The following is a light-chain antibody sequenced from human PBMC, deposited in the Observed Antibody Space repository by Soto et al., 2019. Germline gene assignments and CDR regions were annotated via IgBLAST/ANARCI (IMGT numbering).Light chain of an antibody. CDR3: QQYSRCST. CDR1: QTISSW. V-gene: IGKV1-5*03. J-gene: IGKJ1*01. Sequence: DIQVTQSLSTLSASVGDRVTITCRASQTISSWLAWYQQKPGMAPKLLIYRASTLQSGVPSRFSGSGSGTECTLTISSLQPDDFATYYCQQYSRCSTFGQGTKVELK. CDR2: RAS.